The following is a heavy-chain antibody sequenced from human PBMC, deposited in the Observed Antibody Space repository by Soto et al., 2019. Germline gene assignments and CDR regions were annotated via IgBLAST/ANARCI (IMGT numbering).Heavy chain of an antibody. CDR2: VNHLETT. V-gene: IGHV4-30-2*01. CDR3: ARGGGFDSFDY. D-gene: IGHD3-10*01. CDR1: GSFITYGPYS. Sequence: SAMRCLTAPVSGSFITYGPYSWRWIRQTPGKGLEWIGYVNHLETTFYNPSFESRLTLSIDRTKNQFSLNLKSMSAADRAVYFCARGGGFDSFDYWGQGILVTGSS. J-gene: IGHJ4*02.